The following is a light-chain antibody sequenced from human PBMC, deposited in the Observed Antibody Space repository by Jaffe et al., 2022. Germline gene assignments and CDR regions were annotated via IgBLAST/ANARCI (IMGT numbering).Light chain of an antibody. Sequence: EIVVTQSPATLSLSPGERVTLSCRASQSVSSSLAWYQQKPGQAPRLLIYDASNRATGIPVRFSGSGSGTDFTLTISSLETEDFAVYYCQQRSDWPRGTFGPGTKVDIK. CDR3: QQRSDWPRGT. V-gene: IGKV3-11*01. CDR2: DAS. J-gene: IGKJ3*01. CDR1: QSVSSS.